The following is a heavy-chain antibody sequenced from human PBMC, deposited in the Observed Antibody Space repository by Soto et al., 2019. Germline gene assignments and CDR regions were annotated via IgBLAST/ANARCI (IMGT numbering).Heavy chain of an antibody. CDR2: IYYSGST. D-gene: IGHD2-2*01. CDR3: ARVPQLPYYYYGMDV. J-gene: IGHJ6*02. Sequence: NPSETLSLTCTVSGGSISSGDYYWSWIRQPPGKGLEWIGYIYYSGSTYYNPSLKSRVTISVDTSKNQFSLKLSSVTAAYTAVYYCARVPQLPYYYYGMDVWGQGTTVTVSS. V-gene: IGHV4-30-4*01. CDR1: GGSISSGDYY.